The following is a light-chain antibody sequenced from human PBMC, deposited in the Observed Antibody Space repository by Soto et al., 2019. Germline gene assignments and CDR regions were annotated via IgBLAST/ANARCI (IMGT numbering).Light chain of an antibody. CDR1: QSSSSW. CDR3: QHYNSYSEA. J-gene: IGKJ1*01. Sequence: DIQMTQSPSTLSASVGDRVTITCQASQSSSSWLAWYKQAPGKAPKLMSYKASTLKSGVPSRFSGSGSGTEFTLTISSLQPDDFETYYCQHYNSYSEAFGQGTKVDIK. CDR2: KAS. V-gene: IGKV1-5*03.